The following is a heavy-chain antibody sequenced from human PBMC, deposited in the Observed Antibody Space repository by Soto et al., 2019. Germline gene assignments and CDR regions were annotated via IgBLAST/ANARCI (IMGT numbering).Heavy chain of an antibody. D-gene: IGHD6-19*01. J-gene: IGHJ4*02. CDR3: ARVTYSSGWYQGEFDY. Sequence: PGGSLRLSCAASGFTFSDYYMSWIRQAPGKGLEWVSYISSSSSTIYYADSVKGRFTISRGNAKNSLYLQMNSLRAEDTAVYYCARVTYSSGWYQGEFDYWGQGTLVTVSS. CDR2: ISSSSSTI. V-gene: IGHV3-11*04. CDR1: GFTFSDYY.